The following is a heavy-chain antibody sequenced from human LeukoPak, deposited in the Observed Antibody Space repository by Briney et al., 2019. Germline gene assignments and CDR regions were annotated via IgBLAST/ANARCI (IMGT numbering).Heavy chain of an antibody. CDR3: ARASGSYGLYYYYYMDV. CDR2: ISPGGEIT. V-gene: IGHV3-23*01. CDR1: GFTFSIYG. J-gene: IGHJ6*03. Sequence: GGSLRLSCAASGFTFSIYGMNWVRQAPGKGLEWVSGISPGGEITYYADSVKGRFTISRDNSKNTLYLQMNSLRAEDTAVYYCARASGSYGLYYYYYMDVWGKGTTVTISS. D-gene: IGHD1-26*01.